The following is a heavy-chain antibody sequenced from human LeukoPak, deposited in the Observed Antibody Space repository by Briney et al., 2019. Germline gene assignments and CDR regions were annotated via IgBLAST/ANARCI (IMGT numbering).Heavy chain of an antibody. CDR1: GFTFSDYY. Sequence: GGSLRLSCAASGFTFSDYYMSWIRQAPGKGLEWVSYISSSGSTIYYADSVKGRFTISRDNAKSSLYLQMNSLRAEDTAVYYCASPTGDSYYYYYGMDVWGQGTTVTVSS. CDR3: ASPTGDSYYYYYGMDV. D-gene: IGHD7-27*01. CDR2: ISSSGSTI. J-gene: IGHJ6*02. V-gene: IGHV3-11*01.